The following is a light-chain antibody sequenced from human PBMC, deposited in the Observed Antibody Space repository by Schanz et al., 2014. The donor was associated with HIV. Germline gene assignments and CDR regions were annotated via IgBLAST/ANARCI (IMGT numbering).Light chain of an antibody. CDR3: QQYGSSPAT. CDR2: GAS. J-gene: IGKJ1*01. Sequence: EIVLTQSPGTLSLSPGERASLSCRASHIVNNRYFAWYKQEHGQPPRLLIYGASRRAAGVPDRFSGGGSGTDFTLTISRLEPEDVAVYSCQQYGSSPATFGQGTKVEIK. V-gene: IGKV3-20*01. CDR1: HIVNNRY.